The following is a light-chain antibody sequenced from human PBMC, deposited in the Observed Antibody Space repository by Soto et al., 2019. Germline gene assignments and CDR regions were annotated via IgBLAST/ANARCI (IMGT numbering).Light chain of an antibody. V-gene: IGLV2-14*01. CDR3: SSYTSSSTHVI. Sequence: QSALTQPASVSGSPGQSITISCTGTSGDIGGYNYVSWYQQHPGKAPKLLISEVTNRPSGVSNRFSASKSGNTASLTISGLQAEDEADYYCSSYTSSSTHVIFGGGTKLTVL. CDR1: SGDIGGYNY. CDR2: EVT. J-gene: IGLJ2*01.